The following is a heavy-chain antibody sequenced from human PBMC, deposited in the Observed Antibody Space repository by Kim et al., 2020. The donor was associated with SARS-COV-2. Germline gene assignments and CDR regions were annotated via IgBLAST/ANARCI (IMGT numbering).Heavy chain of an antibody. V-gene: IGHV1-69*13. CDR2: IIPVLNTI. J-gene: IGHJ6*02. CDR3: VRPRYSGSVFYPMDF. D-gene: IGHD5-12*01. CDR1: GGSFSNDA. Sequence: SVKVSCKASGGSFSNDALSWVRQAPGHGLEWMGGIIPVLNTIRYAQKFQGRLTISADESITTAYMALSSLTSDDTAVYYCVRPRYSGSVFYPMDFWGQGTAVIVSS.